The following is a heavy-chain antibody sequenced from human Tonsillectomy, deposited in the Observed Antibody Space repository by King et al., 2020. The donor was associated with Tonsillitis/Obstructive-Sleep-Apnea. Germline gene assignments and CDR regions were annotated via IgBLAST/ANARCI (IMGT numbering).Heavy chain of an antibody. Sequence: VQLVESGAEVKKPGASVTVSCKAAGYTFTGYYMYWVRQAPGQGLEWMGWINPDSGGTKYAQKFQGRVTMTRDTSISTVYMELSRLRSDDTAVYYCARVAAASSHGMDVWGQGTTVTVSS. CDR1: GYTFTGYY. D-gene: IGHD6-19*01. CDR3: ARVAAASSHGMDV. V-gene: IGHV1-2*02. J-gene: IGHJ6*02. CDR2: INPDSGGT.